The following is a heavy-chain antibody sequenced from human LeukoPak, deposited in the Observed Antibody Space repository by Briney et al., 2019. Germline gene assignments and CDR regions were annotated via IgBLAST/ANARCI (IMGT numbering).Heavy chain of an antibody. CDR1: GFTFGSYA. Sequence: GGSLRLSCAASGFTFGSYAMSWVRQAPGKGLEWVSAISGSGGSTYYADSVKGRFTISRDNSKNTLYLQMNSLRAEDTAVYYCAKDQITMGRGDVFDPWGQGTLVTVSS. CDR2: ISGSGGST. V-gene: IGHV3-23*01. CDR3: AKDQITMGRGDVFDP. J-gene: IGHJ5*02. D-gene: IGHD3-10*01.